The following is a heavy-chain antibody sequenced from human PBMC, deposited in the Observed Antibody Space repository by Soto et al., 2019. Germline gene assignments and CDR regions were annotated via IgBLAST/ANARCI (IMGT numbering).Heavy chain of an antibody. V-gene: IGHV3-9*01. D-gene: IGHD3-3*01. CDR3: AKMSGYHSYYYDYYMDV. CDR2: ISWNSGSI. J-gene: IGHJ6*03. CDR1: GFTFDDYA. Sequence: EVQLVESGGGLVQPGRSLRLSCAASGFTFDDYATHWVRQAPGKGLEWVSGISWNSGSIGYADSVKGRFTISRDNDKNSLYLQMNSLRAEDTALYYSAKMSGYHSYYYDYYMDVWGKGTMVTVAS.